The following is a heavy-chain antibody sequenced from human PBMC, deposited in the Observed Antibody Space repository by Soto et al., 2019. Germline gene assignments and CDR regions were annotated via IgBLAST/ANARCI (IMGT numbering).Heavy chain of an antibody. CDR2: IIPIFGTA. J-gene: IGHJ6*02. CDR3: AGYSRSWPTDGMDV. V-gene: IGHV1-69*13. Sequence: SVEVSCKXSGGTFSSYAISWVRQAPGQGLEWMGGIIPIFGTANYAQKFQGRDTITADESTSTAYMELSSLRSEDTAVYYCAGYSRSWPTDGMDVWGQGTTVTVSS. D-gene: IGHD6-13*01. CDR1: GGTFSSYA.